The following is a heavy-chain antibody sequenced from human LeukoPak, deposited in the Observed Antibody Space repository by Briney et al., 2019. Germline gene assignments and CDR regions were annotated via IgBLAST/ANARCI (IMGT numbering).Heavy chain of an antibody. CDR3: ARSPGLDSSGYEY. CDR1: GGSISSGSYY. CDR2: IYTSGST. Sequence: SETLSLTCTVSGGSISSGSYYWSWIRQPAGKGLEWIGRIYTSGSTNYNPSLKSRVTISVDTSKNQFSLKLSSVTAADTAVYYCARSPGLDSSGYEYWGQGTLVTVSS. V-gene: IGHV4-61*02. D-gene: IGHD3-22*01. J-gene: IGHJ4*02.